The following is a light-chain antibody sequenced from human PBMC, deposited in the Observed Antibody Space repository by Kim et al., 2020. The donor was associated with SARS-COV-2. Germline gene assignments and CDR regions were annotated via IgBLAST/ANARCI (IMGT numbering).Light chain of an antibody. J-gene: IGKJ1*01. CDR1: QDISSN. CDR2: GAS. CDR3: QQDNSYPRT. V-gene: IGKV1-16*01. Sequence: ASVGDRVTITCRARQDISSNLAWFQQNPGKAPKLLIYGASSLQSGAPSRFSGGGFGTDFTLTINSLQAEDSAAYYCQQDNSYPRTFGQGTKVDIK.